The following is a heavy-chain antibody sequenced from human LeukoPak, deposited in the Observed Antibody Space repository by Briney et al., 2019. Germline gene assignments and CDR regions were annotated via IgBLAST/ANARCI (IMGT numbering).Heavy chain of an antibody. Sequence: STETLSLTCTVSGGSISSYYWRWIRQPAGKGLEWIGRIHASGSTNYNPSLKGRVTMSVDTSKNQFSLKLSSVTAADTAIYYCARGRPYSASYYDSDYWGQGTLVTVSS. CDR1: GGSISSYY. D-gene: IGHD1-26*01. CDR3: ARGRPYSASYYDSDY. J-gene: IGHJ4*02. CDR2: IHASGST. V-gene: IGHV4-4*07.